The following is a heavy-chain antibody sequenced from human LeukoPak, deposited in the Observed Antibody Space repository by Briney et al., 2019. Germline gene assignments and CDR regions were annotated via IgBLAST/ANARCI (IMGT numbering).Heavy chain of an antibody. D-gene: IGHD2-15*01. J-gene: IGHJ5*02. CDR1: GFTFSSYG. V-gene: IGHV3-30*18. CDR2: ISYDGSNK. Sequence: PGGSLRLSCAASGFTFSSYGMHWVRQAPGKGLEWVAVISYDGSNKYYANSVKGRFTISRDNSKNTPYLQMNSLRAEDTAVYYCAKDSPNCSGGSCYIGWFDPWGQGTLVTVSS. CDR3: AKDSPNCSGGSCYIGWFDP.